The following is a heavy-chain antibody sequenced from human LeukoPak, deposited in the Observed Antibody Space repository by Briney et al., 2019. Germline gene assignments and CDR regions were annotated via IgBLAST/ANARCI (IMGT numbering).Heavy chain of an antibody. CDR3: ANSHDSSSPFEY. CDR2: ISGGGHST. Sequence: GGSLRLSCAASGFTFSSYAMSWGRQAPGKGLEWVSGISGGGHSTNYADFVKGRFTISRDNSKNTLYLQMNSLGAEDTAIYYCANSHDSSSPFEYWGQGTQVSVSS. J-gene: IGHJ4*02. V-gene: IGHV3-23*01. D-gene: IGHD6-6*01. CDR1: GFTFSSYA.